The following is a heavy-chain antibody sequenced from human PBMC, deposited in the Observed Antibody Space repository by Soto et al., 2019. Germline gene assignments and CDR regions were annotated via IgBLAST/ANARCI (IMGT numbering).Heavy chain of an antibody. V-gene: IGHV3-33*01. CDR1: GFTFSSYD. CDR2: IWYDGSNK. D-gene: IGHD4-17*01. CDR3: ARGYGVKSGTFDF. J-gene: IGHJ3*01. Sequence: QVQLVESGGGVVQPGRSLRLSCAASGFTFSSYDMHGVRQAPGKGLDWVAVIWYDGSNKDYADSVKGRFTISRDNSKNTLYLQMNSLRGEDTAVYYCARGYGVKSGTFDFWGQGTMVTVSS.